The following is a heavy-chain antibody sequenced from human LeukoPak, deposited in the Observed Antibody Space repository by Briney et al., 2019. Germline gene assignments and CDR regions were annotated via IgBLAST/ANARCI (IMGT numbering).Heavy chain of an antibody. D-gene: IGHD2-2*01. V-gene: IGHV4-38-2*01. CDR1: GYSISSGYY. Sequence: SETLSLTCAVSGYSISSGYYWGWIRQPPGKGLEWIGSIYHSGSTYYNPSLKSRVTISVDTSKNQFSLKLSSVTAADTAVYYCARMVVCSSTSCYGEGGHNWFDPWGQGTLVTVSS. CDR3: ARMVVCSSTSCYGEGGHNWFDP. J-gene: IGHJ5*02. CDR2: IYHSGST.